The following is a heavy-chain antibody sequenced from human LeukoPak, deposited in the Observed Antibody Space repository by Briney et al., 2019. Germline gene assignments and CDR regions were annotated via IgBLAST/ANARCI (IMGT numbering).Heavy chain of an antibody. D-gene: IGHD4-17*01. CDR2: INEDGSEK. Sequence: GSLRLSCAASGFTFSTYLMSWVRQAPGKGLEWVGNINEDGSEKYYIDSVKGRFTISRDNAKNLLFLQMNSLRAEDTAVYYCTRDEGATETTYRFDHWGQGTLVIVSS. CDR1: GFTFSTYL. CDR3: TRDEGATETTYRFDH. J-gene: IGHJ4*02. V-gene: IGHV3-7*01.